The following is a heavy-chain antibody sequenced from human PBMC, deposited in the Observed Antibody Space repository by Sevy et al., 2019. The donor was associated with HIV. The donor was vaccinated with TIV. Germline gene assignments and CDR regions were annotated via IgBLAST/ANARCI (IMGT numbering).Heavy chain of an antibody. D-gene: IGHD5-18*01. CDR3: ARGKTGYGYALSY. V-gene: IGHV3-66*01. CDR1: RFTVNNNY. J-gene: IGHJ4*02. Sequence: GGSLRLSCAASRFTVNNNYMTWVRQAPGKGLEGNSIIYSDATTYHADSVKDRFNISRDNSKNMLYLQMNNLGVEDTAVYYCARGKTGYGYALSYWGQGTLVTVSS. CDR2: IYSDATT.